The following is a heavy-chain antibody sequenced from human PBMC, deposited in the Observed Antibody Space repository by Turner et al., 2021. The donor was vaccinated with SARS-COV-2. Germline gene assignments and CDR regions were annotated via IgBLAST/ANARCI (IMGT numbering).Heavy chain of an antibody. D-gene: IGHD2-2*01. V-gene: IGHV4-34*02. CDR2: FTQSGST. CDR1: GGSFSDNY. J-gene: IGHJ5*02. Sequence: QVQLQQWGAGLLKPSETLSLTSAAIGGSFSDNYWSWIRQSPGRGLEWIGEFTQSGSTNYNPSLKSRVTMSIDTSLNHFSLRLTSVTAADTAMYYCARGNRYCSTTTCFWYGGNWFDPWGQGTLVTVSS. CDR3: ARGNRYCSTTTCFWYGGNWFDP.